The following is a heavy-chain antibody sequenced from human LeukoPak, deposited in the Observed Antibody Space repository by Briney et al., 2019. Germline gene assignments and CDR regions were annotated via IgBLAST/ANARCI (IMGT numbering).Heavy chain of an antibody. D-gene: IGHD6-19*01. J-gene: IGHJ4*02. CDR3: VKDHGYSSGWYVRGFDY. CDR1: GFTFSSYA. V-gene: IGHV3-64D*06. Sequence: GGSLRLSCSASGFTFSSYAVHWVRQAPGKGPEYVAAISSNGGNTNYADPVKGRFTISRDNSKNTLYLQMSSLRIEDTAVYYCVKDHGYSSGWYVRGFDYWGQGTLVTVSS. CDR2: ISSNGGNT.